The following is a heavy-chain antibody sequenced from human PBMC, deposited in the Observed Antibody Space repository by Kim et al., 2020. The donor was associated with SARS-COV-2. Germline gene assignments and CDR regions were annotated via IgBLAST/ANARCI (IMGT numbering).Heavy chain of an antibody. D-gene: IGHD3-22*01. CDR1: GGSISSSNW. J-gene: IGHJ5*02. V-gene: IGHV4-4*02. Sequence: SETLSLTCAVSGGSISSSNWWSWVRQPPGKGLEWIGEIYHSGSTNYNPSLKSRVTILVDKSKNQFSLKLSSVTAADTAVYYCARDAITTVGFDPWGQGTLVTVSS. CDR2: IYHSGST. CDR3: ARDAITTVGFDP.